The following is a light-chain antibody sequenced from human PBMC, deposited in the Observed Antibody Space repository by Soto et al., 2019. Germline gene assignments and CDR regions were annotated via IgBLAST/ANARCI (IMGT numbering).Light chain of an antibody. CDR3: QQYGSFSIT. Sequence: EIVLTQSPGTLSLSPCEGATLSCSASQSVSSTYLAWYQQKPGQAPRLLIYGASSRATGIPDRFSGSGSGTDFTLTISRLEPEDFAVYYCQQYGSFSITFGQGTRLEIK. CDR2: GAS. V-gene: IGKV3-20*01. CDR1: QSVSSTY. J-gene: IGKJ5*01.